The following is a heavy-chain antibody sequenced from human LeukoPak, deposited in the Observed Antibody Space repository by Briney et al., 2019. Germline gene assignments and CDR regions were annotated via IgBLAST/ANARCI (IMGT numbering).Heavy chain of an antibody. V-gene: IGHV1-2*02. CDR1: GYTFTGYY. CDR3: AREHYYGSGSYYGY. D-gene: IGHD3-10*01. J-gene: IGHJ4*02. Sequence: ASVKVSCKASGYTFTGYYMHWVRQAPGQGLEWMGWINPNSGGTNYAQKFQGRVTMTRDTSISTAYMELSRLRSDDTAVYYCAREHYYGSGSYYGYWGQGTLVTVSS. CDR2: INPNSGGT.